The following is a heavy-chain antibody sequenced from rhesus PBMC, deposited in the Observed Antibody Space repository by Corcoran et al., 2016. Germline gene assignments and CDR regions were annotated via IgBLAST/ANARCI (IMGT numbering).Heavy chain of an antibody. V-gene: IGHV4S9*01. D-gene: IGHD3-34*01. J-gene: IGHJ5-1*01. CDR2: KYANSVT. Sequence: QVWLQESGPGLVQSSETLSLTCAVSGGSLSESSFWNWIRQPPGKGLEWIGNKYANSVTIYNPSLQSRVTISKDASNNQFFLKVTSVTAADTAVYYCASPFERGRFEVWGAGIFVTVSS. CDR3: ASPFERGRFEV. CDR1: GGSLSESSF.